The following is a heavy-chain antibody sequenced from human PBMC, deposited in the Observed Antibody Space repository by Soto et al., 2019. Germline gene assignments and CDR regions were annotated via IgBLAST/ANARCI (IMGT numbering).Heavy chain of an antibody. CDR3: ARXQGSSTSLEIYYYYYYGMDV. J-gene: IGHJ6*02. V-gene: IGHV1-69*01. D-gene: IGHD2-2*01. CDR1: GGTFGSYA. CDR2: IIPIPGTA. Sequence: QVQLVQSGAEVKKPGSSVKVSCKASGGTFGSYAISWVRQAPGQGLEWMGGIIPIPGTANYAQKFQGRVTXXXXXXXXXXXXXXXXXXXXXXXXXYXARXQGSSTSLEIYYYYYYGMDVWGQG.